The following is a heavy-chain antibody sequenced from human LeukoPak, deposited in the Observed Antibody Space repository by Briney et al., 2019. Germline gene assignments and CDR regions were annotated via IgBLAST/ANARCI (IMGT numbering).Heavy chain of an antibody. D-gene: IGHD3-3*01. J-gene: IGHJ5*02. Sequence: GESLKISCKGSAYSFTSYWIGWVRQMPGKGLEWMGIIYPGDPDTRYSPSFQGQVTISADKSISTAYLQWSSLKASDTAMYYCARQMDFWSGYYNWFDPWGQGTLVTVSS. V-gene: IGHV5-51*01. CDR3: ARQMDFWSGYYNWFDP. CDR2: IYPGDPDT. CDR1: AYSFTSYW.